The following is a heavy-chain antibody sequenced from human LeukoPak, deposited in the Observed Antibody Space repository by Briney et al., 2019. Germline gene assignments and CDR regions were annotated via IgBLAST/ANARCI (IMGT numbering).Heavy chain of an antibody. J-gene: IGHJ4*02. CDR3: ARGPAAAGFDC. CDR2: MNPNSGNT. CDR1: GGTFSSYA. Sequence: ASVKVSCKASGGTFSSYAISWVRQAPGQGLEWMGWMNPNSGNTDYAQKFQGRVTMTRNTSISTAYMELSSLRSEDTAVYYCARGPAAAGFDCWGQGILVTVSS. V-gene: IGHV1-8*02. D-gene: IGHD6-13*01.